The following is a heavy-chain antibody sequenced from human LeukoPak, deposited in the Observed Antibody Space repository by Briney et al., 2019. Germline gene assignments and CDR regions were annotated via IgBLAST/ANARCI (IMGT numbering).Heavy chain of an antibody. J-gene: IGHJ4*02. Sequence: PSETLSLTCAVSGGSISSGGYSWSWIRQPPGKGLEWIGYIYHSGSTYYNPSLKSRVTISVDRSKNQFSLKLSSVTAADTAVYYCARDNGEYFDYWGQGTLVTVSS. CDR1: GGSISSGGYS. D-gene: IGHD3-10*01. CDR3: ARDNGEYFDY. CDR2: IYHSGST. V-gene: IGHV4-30-2*01.